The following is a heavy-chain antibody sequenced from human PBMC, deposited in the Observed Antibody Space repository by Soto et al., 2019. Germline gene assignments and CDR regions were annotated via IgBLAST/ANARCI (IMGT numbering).Heavy chain of an antibody. V-gene: IGHV1-69*02. CDR3: ARGALGGYIVVVPAAPGRVVYYGMDV. Sequence: ASVKVSCKASGGTFSSYTISWVRQAPGQGLEWKGRIIPILGIANYAQKFQGRVTITADKSTSTAYMELSSLRSEDTAVYYCARGALGGYIVVVPAAPGRVVYYGMDVWGQGTTVTVSS. J-gene: IGHJ6*02. CDR2: IIPILGIA. D-gene: IGHD2-2*01. CDR1: GGTFSSYT.